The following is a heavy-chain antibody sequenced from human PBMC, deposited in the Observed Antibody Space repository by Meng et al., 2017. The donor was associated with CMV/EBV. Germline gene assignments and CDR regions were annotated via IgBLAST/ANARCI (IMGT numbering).Heavy chain of an antibody. V-gene: IGHV3-9*01. CDR2: ISWNSGSI. Sequence: GGSLRLSCAASGFTFDDYAMHWVRQAPGKGLEWVSGISWNSGSIGYADSVKGRFTISRDNAKNSLYLQMNSLRAEDTALYYCAKGGPSPIAVGLVDYWGQGTLVTVSS. J-gene: IGHJ4*02. CDR1: GFTFDDYA. CDR3: AKGGPSPIAVGLVDY. D-gene: IGHD6-19*01.